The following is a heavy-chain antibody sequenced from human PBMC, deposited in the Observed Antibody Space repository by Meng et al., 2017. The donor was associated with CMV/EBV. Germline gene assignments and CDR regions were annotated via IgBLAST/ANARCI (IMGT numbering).Heavy chain of an antibody. CDR3: ARVIGDYDFWSGYSLYYYYGMDV. D-gene: IGHD3-3*01. CDR2: IKQDGSEK. CDR1: GFTFSSYW. Sequence: GGSLRLSCAASGFTFSSYWMSWVRQAPGKGLEWVSNIKQDGSEKYYVDSVKGRFTISRYNDKNSLYLQMNSLRAEDTAVYYCARVIGDYDFWSGYSLYYYYGMDVWGQGTTVTVSS. J-gene: IGHJ6*02. V-gene: IGHV3-7*01.